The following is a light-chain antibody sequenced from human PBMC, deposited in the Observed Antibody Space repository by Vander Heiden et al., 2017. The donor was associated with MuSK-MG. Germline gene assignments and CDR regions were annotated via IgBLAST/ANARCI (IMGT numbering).Light chain of an antibody. Sequence: QSALTQPASVSGSPGQSITISCTGTSSDVGGYNYVSWYQQRPGKAPKLMIYEVSNRPSGVSNRFSGSKSGNTASLTISGLQAEDEADYYCSSYTSRSTRVFGGGTKLTVL. CDR1: SSDVGGYNY. CDR2: EVS. V-gene: IGLV2-14*01. CDR3: SSYTSRSTRV. J-gene: IGLJ3*02.